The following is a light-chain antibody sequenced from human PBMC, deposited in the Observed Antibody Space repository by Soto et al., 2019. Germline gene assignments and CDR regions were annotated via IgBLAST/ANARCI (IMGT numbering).Light chain of an antibody. CDR2: EVR. CDR3: SAYTAGSTLV. Sequence: QSVLTQPASVSGSAGQSITISCSGTTRDVGAYNLVSWYQQHPGTAPKLIIYEVRNRPSGISSPFSGARSGNTASLTISGLQHEDEGDYYCSAYTAGSTLVFGGGSKLTVL. CDR1: TRDVGAYNL. J-gene: IGLJ3*02. V-gene: IGLV2-14*01.